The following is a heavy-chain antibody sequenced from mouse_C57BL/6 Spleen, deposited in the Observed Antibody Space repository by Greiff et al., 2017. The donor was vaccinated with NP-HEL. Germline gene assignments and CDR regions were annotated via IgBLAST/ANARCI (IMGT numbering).Heavy chain of an antibody. Sequence: QVQLQQPGAELVKPGASVKLSCTASGYTFTSYWMHWVKQRPGKGLEWIGMIHPNSGSTNYNEKFKSKAPLTVYKSSSTAYMKHSSLTSEDSAVYYCARGNDGYLYYAMDYWGQGTSVTVSS. V-gene: IGHV1-64*01. J-gene: IGHJ4*01. CDR1: GYTFTSYW. D-gene: IGHD2-3*01. CDR2: IHPNSGST. CDR3: ARGNDGYLYYAMDY.